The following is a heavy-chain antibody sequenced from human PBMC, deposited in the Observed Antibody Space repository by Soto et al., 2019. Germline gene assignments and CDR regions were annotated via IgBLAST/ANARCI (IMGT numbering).Heavy chain of an antibody. D-gene: IGHD3-10*01. CDR1: GGSISSGGYY. Sequence: QVQLQESGPGLVKPSQTLSLTCTVSGGSISSGGYYWSWIHQHPGQGLEWIGYIYYSGSTYYNPSLKSRVTISVDTSKNQFSLKLSSVTAADTAVYYCARTGLKLSGFFDYWGQGTLVTVSS. V-gene: IGHV4-31*03. CDR3: ARTGLKLSGFFDY. J-gene: IGHJ4*02. CDR2: IYYSGST.